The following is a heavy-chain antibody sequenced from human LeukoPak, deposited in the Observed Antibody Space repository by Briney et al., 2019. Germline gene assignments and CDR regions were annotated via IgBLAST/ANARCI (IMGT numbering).Heavy chain of an antibody. V-gene: IGHV4-59*01. CDR2: IYYSGST. Sequence: PSETLSLTWTVSGGSISSYYWSWIRQPPGKGLEWIGYIYYSGSTNYNPSLKSRVTISVDTSKNQFSLKLSSVTAADTAVYYCASSYSSSWYYFDYWGQGTLVTVSS. CDR1: GGSISSYY. CDR3: ASSYSSSWYYFDY. D-gene: IGHD6-13*01. J-gene: IGHJ4*02.